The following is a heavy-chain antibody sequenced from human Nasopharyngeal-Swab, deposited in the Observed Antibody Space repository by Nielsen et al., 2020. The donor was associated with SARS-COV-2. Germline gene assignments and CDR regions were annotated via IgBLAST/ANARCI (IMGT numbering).Heavy chain of an antibody. CDR2: IKPDGSEK. Sequence: GESLKISCADSGFNFNTSWMNWLRQAPGKGLEWVAIIKPDGSEKYYVDSVKGRFNISRDNAKNSLYLQMNSLRAEDTAVYYCARDYWWSFDYWGQGTLVTVSS. V-gene: IGHV3-7*03. J-gene: IGHJ4*02. CDR3: ARDYWWSFDY. CDR1: GFNFNTSW. D-gene: IGHD2-15*01.